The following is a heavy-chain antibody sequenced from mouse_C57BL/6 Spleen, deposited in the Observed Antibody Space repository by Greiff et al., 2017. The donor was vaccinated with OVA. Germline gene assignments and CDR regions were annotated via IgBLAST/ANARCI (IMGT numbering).Heavy chain of an antibody. Sequence: QVQLQQPGAELVRPGTSVKLSCKASGYTFTSYWMHWVKQRPGQGLEWIGVIDPSDSYTNYNQKFKGKATLTVDTSSSTAYMQLSSLTSEDSAVYYCARDDGYRADYWGQGTSVTVSS. V-gene: IGHV1-59*01. CDR3: ARDDGYRADY. J-gene: IGHJ4*01. D-gene: IGHD2-3*01. CDR1: GYTFTSYW. CDR2: IDPSDSYT.